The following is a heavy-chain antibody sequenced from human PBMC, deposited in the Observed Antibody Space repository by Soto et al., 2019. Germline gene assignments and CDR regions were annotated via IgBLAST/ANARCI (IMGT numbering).Heavy chain of an antibody. D-gene: IGHD2-21*02. CDR3: AKGFIVVVTAIRPDDNFDV. V-gene: IGHV3-23*01. CDR2: ISGGIGST. CDR1: GFSFGTYA. Sequence: EVQLLESGGGLVQPGGSLRLPCVASGFSFGTYAMTWVRQVPGKGLEWVSTISGGIGSTFYADSVKGRFTISRDISKNTLFLQMNSLSAEDTAVYYCAKGFIVVVTAIRPDDNFDVWGQGTMVTVSS. J-gene: IGHJ3*01.